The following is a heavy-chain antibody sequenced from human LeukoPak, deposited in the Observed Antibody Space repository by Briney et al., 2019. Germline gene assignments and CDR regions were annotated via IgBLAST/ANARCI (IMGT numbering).Heavy chain of an antibody. CDR3: ARLTSLTHFDY. D-gene: IGHD1-14*01. Sequence: SETLSLTCTVSGGSISSNYWSWIRQLPGKGLEWIGFIYYSGYTNYNPSLKSRVTISVDTSKNQFSLKLSSVTAADTAVYYCARLTSLTHFDYWGQGTLVPVSS. V-gene: IGHV4-59*08. CDR2: IYYSGYT. J-gene: IGHJ4*02. CDR1: GGSISSNY.